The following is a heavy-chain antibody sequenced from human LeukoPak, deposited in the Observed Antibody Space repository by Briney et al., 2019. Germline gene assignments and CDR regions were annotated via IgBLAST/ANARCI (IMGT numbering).Heavy chain of an antibody. CDR1: GFTFSSYA. CDR2: ISSSSSTI. D-gene: IGHD2-2*01. J-gene: IGHJ4*02. V-gene: IGHV3-48*01. CDR3: ARAPTVLVGYCSSSSCQADY. Sequence: GGSLRLSCAASGFTFSSYAMSWVRQAPGKGLEWVSYISSSSSTIYYADSVKGRFTISRDNAKNSLYLQMNSLRVEDTAVYYCARAPTVLVGYCSSSSCQADYWGQGTLVTVSS.